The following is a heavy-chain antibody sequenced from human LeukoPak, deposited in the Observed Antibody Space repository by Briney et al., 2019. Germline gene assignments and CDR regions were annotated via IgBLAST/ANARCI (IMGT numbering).Heavy chain of an antibody. CDR1: GYTFTTYW. V-gene: IGHV1-2*02. J-gene: IGHJ4*02. CDR3: ARGVLSGDYGRYFDY. CDR2: TNPTSGGT. Sequence: ASVKVSCKASGYTFTTYWIHWVRLAPGQGLEWMGWTNPTSGGTNYAQKFQGRVTMTRDTSISTAYMELSRLTSDDTAVYYCARGVLSGDYGRYFDYWGQGALVTVSS. D-gene: IGHD4-17*01.